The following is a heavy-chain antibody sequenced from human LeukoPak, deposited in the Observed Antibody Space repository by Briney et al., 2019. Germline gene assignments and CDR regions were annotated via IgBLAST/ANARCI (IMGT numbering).Heavy chain of an antibody. Sequence: SETLSLTCDVSGGSVTSTNWWTWVRQPPGKGLEWIGEVHLDGRTNYNPSLKSRFIMSLDLPENHISLKLTSVTAADTAVYYCAREGGFYRPLDYSGQGTLVTVSS. CDR2: VHLDGRT. J-gene: IGHJ4*02. CDR3: AREGGFYRPLDY. D-gene: IGHD3-3*01. V-gene: IGHV4-4*02. CDR1: GGSVTSTNW.